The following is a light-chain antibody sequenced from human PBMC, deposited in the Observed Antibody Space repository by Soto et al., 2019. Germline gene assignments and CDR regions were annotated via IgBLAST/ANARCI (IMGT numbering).Light chain of an antibody. CDR1: SSDVGGYNY. V-gene: IGLV2-14*01. CDR3: NSYTSSSTVV. J-gene: IGLJ2*01. CDR2: EVS. Sequence: QSALTQPASVSGSPGQSITISCTGTSSDVGGYNYVSWYQHHPGKAPKLMIYEVSNRPSGVSNRFSGSKSGNTASLTISGLQGEDEADYYCNSYTSSSTVVFGGGTKLNVL.